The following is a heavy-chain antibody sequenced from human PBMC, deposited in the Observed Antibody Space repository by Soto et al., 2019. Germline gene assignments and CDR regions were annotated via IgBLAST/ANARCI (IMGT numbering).Heavy chain of an antibody. J-gene: IGHJ3*02. CDR3: ATSRDCGGDCYPNAFDI. Sequence: ASVKVSCKVSGYTLTELSMHWVRQAPGKGLEWMGGFDPEDGETIYAQKFQGRVTMTEDTSTDTAYMELSSLRSEDTAVYYCATSRDCGGDCYPNAFDIWGQGTMVTVSS. V-gene: IGHV1-24*01. CDR2: FDPEDGET. D-gene: IGHD2-21*02. CDR1: GYTLTELS.